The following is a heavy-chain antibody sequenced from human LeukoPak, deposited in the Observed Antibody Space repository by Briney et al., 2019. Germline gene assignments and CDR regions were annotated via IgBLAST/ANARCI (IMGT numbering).Heavy chain of an antibody. Sequence: PGGSLRLSCAASGFTVSSNYMSWVRQAPGKGLEWVSVIYSGGSTYYADSVKGRFTISRHNSKNTLYLQMNSLRAEDTAVYYSARFGISLGIDAFDIWAQGTMVTVSS. CDR1: GFTVSSNY. CDR3: ARFGISLGIDAFDI. V-gene: IGHV3-53*04. D-gene: IGHD7-27*01. J-gene: IGHJ3*02. CDR2: IYSGGST.